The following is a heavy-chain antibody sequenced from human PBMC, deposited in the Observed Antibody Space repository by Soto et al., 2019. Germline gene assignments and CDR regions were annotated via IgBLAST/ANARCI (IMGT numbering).Heavy chain of an antibody. Sequence: ASVKVSCKASGYAFTSNPMQWVRQAPGQSLEWVGWINVGNGDTRFSQKFQGRVILTRDTSASTAYMELSSLRSEDTGVYYCARDQGMLTFGGLMHKVRYYSGMDVWGQGTTVTVSS. D-gene: IGHD3-16*01. J-gene: IGHJ6*02. CDR1: GYAFTSNP. V-gene: IGHV1-3*01. CDR3: ARDQGMLTFGGLMHKVRYYSGMDV. CDR2: INVGNGDT.